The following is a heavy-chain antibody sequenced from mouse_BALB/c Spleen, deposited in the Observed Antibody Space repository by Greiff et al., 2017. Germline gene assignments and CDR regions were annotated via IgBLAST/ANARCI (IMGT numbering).Heavy chain of an antibody. D-gene: IGHD2-14*01. CDR3: ARDSYYRYGGFAY. J-gene: IGHJ3*01. CDR2: IRNKANGYTT. V-gene: IGHV7-3*02. Sequence: EVKLQESGGGLVQPGGSLRLSCATSGFTFTDYYMSWVRQPPGKALEWLGFIRNKANGYTTEYSASVKGRFTISRDNSQSILYLQMNTLRAEDSATYYCARDSYYRYGGFAYWGQGTLVTVSA. CDR1: GFTFTDYY.